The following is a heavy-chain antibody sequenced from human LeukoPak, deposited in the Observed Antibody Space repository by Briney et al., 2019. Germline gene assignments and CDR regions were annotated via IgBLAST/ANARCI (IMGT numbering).Heavy chain of an antibody. CDR2: ISGSGGST. CDR3: ASSGVVSPRRGMDN. CDR1: GFTFSSYA. Sequence: PGGSLRLFCAASGFTFSSYAMSWVRQAPGKGLEWVSAISGSGGSTYYADSVKGRFTISRDNSKNTLYLQMNSLRAEDTAVYYCASSGVVSPRRGMDNWGQGTTVTVSS. V-gene: IGHV3-23*01. J-gene: IGHJ6*02. D-gene: IGHD3-10*01.